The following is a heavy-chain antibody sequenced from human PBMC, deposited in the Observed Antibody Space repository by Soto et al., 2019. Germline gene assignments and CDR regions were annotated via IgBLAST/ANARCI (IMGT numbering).Heavy chain of an antibody. CDR1: GGSISSGGYY. Sequence: QVQLQESGPGLVKPSQTLSLMCTVSGGSISSGGYYWSWIRQHPGKGLEWIGYIYHSTVTYYNPSLKSRVTISVDTSKNQFSLKLRSVTAADTALYYCARDRGGYGDFDYWGQGTLVTVSS. CDR2: IYHSTVT. CDR3: ARDRGGYGDFDY. V-gene: IGHV4-31*03. J-gene: IGHJ4*02. D-gene: IGHD5-12*01.